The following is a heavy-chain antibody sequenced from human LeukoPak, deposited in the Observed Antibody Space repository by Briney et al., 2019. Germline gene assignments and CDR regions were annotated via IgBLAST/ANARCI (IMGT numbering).Heavy chain of an antibody. V-gene: IGHV4-61*02. CDR3: ARVRGHDHFDY. Sequence: PSETLSLTCTVSGASISSGNYYWSWIRQPAGKGLEWIGRIYTSGSTNYNPSLKSRVTVSVDTSKNQISLKLSSVTAADTAVYYCARVRGHDHFDYWGQGTLVTVSS. J-gene: IGHJ4*02. CDR1: GASISSGNYY. CDR2: IYTSGST.